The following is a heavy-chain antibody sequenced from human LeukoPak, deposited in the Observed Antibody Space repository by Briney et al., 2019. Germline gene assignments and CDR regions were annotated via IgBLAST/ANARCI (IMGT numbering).Heavy chain of an antibody. V-gene: IGHV3-23*01. CDR1: GITFSNYA. Sequence: GGSLRLSCAASGITFSNYALSWVRQAPGKGLEWVSDISGSGGSTYYADSVKGRFTISRDNSKNTMYLQMNSLRAEDTAVYYCAKRIQSAMAMGYWGQGTLVTVSS. D-gene: IGHD5-18*01. CDR2: ISGSGGST. CDR3: AKRIQSAMAMGY. J-gene: IGHJ4*02.